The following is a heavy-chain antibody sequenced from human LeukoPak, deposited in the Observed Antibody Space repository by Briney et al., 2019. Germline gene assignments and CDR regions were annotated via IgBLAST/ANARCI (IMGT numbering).Heavy chain of an antibody. J-gene: IGHJ4*02. CDR1: EITVSSNY. D-gene: IGHD3-10*01. V-gene: IGHV3-53*01. CDR3: ARRVYYYGSGSYLFDS. CDR2: IYSGGDT. Sequence: PGGSLRLSCAASEITVSSNYMSWVRQAPGKGLEWVSDIYSGGDTFYADSVKGRFTISRDNSKNKLDLQMNSLRAEDTAVYYCARRVYYYGSGSYLFDSWGQGTLVTVSS.